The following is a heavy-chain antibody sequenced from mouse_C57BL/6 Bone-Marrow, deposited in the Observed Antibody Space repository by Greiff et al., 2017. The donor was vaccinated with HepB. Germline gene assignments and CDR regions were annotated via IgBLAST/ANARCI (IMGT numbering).Heavy chain of an antibody. J-gene: IGHJ3*01. CDR2: IYPGSGST. V-gene: IGHV1-55*01. Sequence: QVQLQQSGAELVKPGASVKMSCKASGYTFTSYWITWVKQRPGQGLEWIGDIYPGSGSTNYNEKFKSKATLTVDTSSSTAYMQLSSLTSEDSAVYDCARNNYSNDEAYWGRGTRVTVSA. CDR3: ARNNYSNDEAY. CDR1: GYTFTSYW. D-gene: IGHD2-12*01.